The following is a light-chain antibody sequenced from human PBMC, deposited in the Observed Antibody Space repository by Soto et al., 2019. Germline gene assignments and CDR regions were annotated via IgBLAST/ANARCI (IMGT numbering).Light chain of an antibody. CDR1: SGHSTYA. J-gene: IGLJ7*01. V-gene: IGLV4-69*01. Sequence: QLVLTQSPSASASLGASVKLTCTLSSGHSTYAIAWHQQQPEKGPRYLMKLNSDGSHSKGDGMPDRFSGSGSGAERYLTISSLQSEDEAVYYCQTWGTGIQVFGGGTQLTVL. CDR3: QTWGTGIQV. CDR2: LNSDGSH.